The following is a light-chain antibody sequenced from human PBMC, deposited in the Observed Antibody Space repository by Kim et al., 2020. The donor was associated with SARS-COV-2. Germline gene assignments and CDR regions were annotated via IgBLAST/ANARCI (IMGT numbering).Light chain of an antibody. V-gene: IGKV3D-15*01. CDR2: GAS. CDR1: QTVTSN. CDR3: QQYKNWPLT. Sequence: EIVMTQSPATLYVSPGERATLSCRASQTVTSNLAWYQQKPGQAPRLLIFGASTMATGVPARFTGSGSGTEFTLTISSLQSEDFAVYYCQQYKNWPLTFGGGTKVDIK. J-gene: IGKJ4*01.